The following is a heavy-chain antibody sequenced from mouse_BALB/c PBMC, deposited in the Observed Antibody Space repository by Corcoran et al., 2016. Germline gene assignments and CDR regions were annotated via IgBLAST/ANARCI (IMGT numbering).Heavy chain of an antibody. V-gene: IGHV9-1*02. CDR1: GYTFTNFG. CDR2: INTYTGES. CDR3: AREPYAMDY. J-gene: IGHJ4*01. Sequence: QIQLVQSGPELKKPGETVKISCKASGYTFTNFGMNWVKQAPGKGLKWMGWINTYTGESTYAGDFKGRFAFSLETSASTAYLQINNLKNEDMATYFCAREPYAMDYWGQGTSVTVSS.